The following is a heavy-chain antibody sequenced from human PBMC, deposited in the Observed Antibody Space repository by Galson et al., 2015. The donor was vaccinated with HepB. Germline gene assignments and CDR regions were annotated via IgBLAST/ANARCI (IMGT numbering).Heavy chain of an antibody. CDR2: ISSSSSYI. D-gene: IGHD2-2*01. V-gene: IGHV3-21*01. CDR1: GFTFSSYS. Sequence: SLRLSCAASGFTFSSYSMNWVRQAPGKGLEWVSSISSSSSYIYYADSVKGRFTISRDNAKNSMYLQMNSLRAEDTAVYYCAGGTARRVPAAMDYWGQGTLVTVSS. CDR3: AGGTARRVPAAMDY. J-gene: IGHJ4*02.